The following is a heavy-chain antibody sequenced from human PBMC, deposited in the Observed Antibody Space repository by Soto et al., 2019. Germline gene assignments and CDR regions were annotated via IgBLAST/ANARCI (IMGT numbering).Heavy chain of an antibody. V-gene: IGHV5-51*01. CDR3: ARQQYIAAARSYYYYGMDV. Sequence: PGESLKISCKGSGYSFTSYWIGWVRQMPGKGLEWMGIIYPGDSDTRYSPSFQGQVTISADKSISTAYLQWSSLKASDTAMYYCARQQYIAAARSYYYYGMDVWGQGTTVTVSS. CDR2: IYPGDSDT. J-gene: IGHJ6*02. CDR1: GYSFTSYW. D-gene: IGHD6-13*01.